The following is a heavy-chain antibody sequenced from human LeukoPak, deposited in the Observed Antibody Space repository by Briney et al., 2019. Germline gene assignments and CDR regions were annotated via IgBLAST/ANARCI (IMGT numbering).Heavy chain of an antibody. D-gene: IGHD1-14*01. V-gene: IGHV3-66*01. CDR1: GSTVSSNY. Sequence: GGSLRLSCAASGSTVSSNYMSWVRQAPGKGLEWVSVIYSGGSTYYADSVKGRFTISRDNSKNTLYLQMNSLRAEDTAVYYCASSTTSSSYYYYGMDVWGQGTTATVSS. J-gene: IGHJ6*02. CDR3: ASSTTSSSYYYYGMDV. CDR2: IYSGGST.